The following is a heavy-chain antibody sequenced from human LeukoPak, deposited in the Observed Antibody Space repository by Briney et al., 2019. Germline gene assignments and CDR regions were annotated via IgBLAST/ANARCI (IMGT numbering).Heavy chain of an antibody. D-gene: IGHD7-27*01. J-gene: IGHJ4*02. Sequence: PGGSLRLSCVASGFTFSSYWMSWVRQAPGKGLEWVANINKDGSEKYYLDSVKGRFTISRDNAMDSLYLQMNSLRAEDTAVYYCASGGYALGIRKDPFDYWGQGTLVTVSS. CDR3: ASGGYALGIRKDPFDY. V-gene: IGHV3-7*01. CDR2: INKDGSEK. CDR1: GFTFSSYW.